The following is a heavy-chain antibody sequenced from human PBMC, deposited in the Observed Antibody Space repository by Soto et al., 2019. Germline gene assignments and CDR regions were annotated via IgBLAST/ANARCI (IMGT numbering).Heavy chain of an antibody. CDR3: ARVLLSSGWPGQDDY. Sequence: SETLSLTCTVSGGSISSYYWSWIRQPPGKGLEWIGYIHYSGSTNYNPSLKSRVTISVDTSKNQFSLKLSSVTAADTAVYYCARVLLSSGWPGQDDYWGQGTLVTVSS. CDR2: IHYSGST. CDR1: GGSISSYY. D-gene: IGHD6-19*01. J-gene: IGHJ4*02. V-gene: IGHV4-59*01.